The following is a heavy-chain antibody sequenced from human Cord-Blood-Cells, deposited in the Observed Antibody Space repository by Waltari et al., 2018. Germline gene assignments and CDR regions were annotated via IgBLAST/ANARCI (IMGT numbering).Heavy chain of an antibody. V-gene: IGHV3-13*01. Sequence: EVQLVESGGGLVQPGGSLRLSCAASGFTFSSYAMHWVRQATGKGLEWVSAIGTAGDTYYPGSVKGRFTISRENAKNSLYLQMNSLRAGDTAVYYCAREDGSGSYVDWGQGTLVTVSS. D-gene: IGHD3-10*01. CDR2: IGTAGDT. CDR3: AREDGSGSYVD. J-gene: IGHJ4*02. CDR1: GFTFSSYA.